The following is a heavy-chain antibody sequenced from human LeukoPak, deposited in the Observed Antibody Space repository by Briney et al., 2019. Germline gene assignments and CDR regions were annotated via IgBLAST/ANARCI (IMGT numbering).Heavy chain of an antibody. Sequence: SEALSLTCTVSGDSISGSNYHWGWIRRPPGKGLEWLGTVHHTGRAFYNPSLRGRTTVSVDTSKNQFSLKLTSMTAADTAVYYCAREPDAWGQGTLVTVSS. V-gene: IGHV4-39*07. CDR2: VHHTGRA. J-gene: IGHJ5*02. CDR3: AREPDA. CDR1: GDSISGSNYH.